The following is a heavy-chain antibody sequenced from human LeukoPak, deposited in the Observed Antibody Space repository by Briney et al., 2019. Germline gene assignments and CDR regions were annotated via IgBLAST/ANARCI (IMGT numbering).Heavy chain of an antibody. D-gene: IGHD3-22*01. CDR3: AVNYYDSSGYYTPFDY. J-gene: IGHJ4*02. Sequence: SETLSLTCTVSGGSVSSYYWSWIRQPPGKGLEWIGYICYSGSTNYNPSLKSRVTISVDTSKNQFSLKLSSVTAADTAVYYCAVNYYDSSGYYTPFDYWGQGTLVTVSS. CDR2: ICYSGST. V-gene: IGHV4-59*02. CDR1: GGSVSSYY.